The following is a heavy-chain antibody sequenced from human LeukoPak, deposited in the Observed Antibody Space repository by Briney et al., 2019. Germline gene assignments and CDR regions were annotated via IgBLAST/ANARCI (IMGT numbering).Heavy chain of an antibody. V-gene: IGHV3-23*01. CDR1: GFTFSSYT. D-gene: IGHD6-13*01. Sequence: GGSLRLSCAASGFTFSSYTMSWVRQAPGKGLEWVSGFSGSGDNTYYAEYVKGRFTISRDNSKNTLYLQMNSLRAEDTAVYYCARGAPAGPFDAFDIWGQGTMVTVSS. CDR3: ARGAPAGPFDAFDI. J-gene: IGHJ3*02. CDR2: FSGSGDNT.